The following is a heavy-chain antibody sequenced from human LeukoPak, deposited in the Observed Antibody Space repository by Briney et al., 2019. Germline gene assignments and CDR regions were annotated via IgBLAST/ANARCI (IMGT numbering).Heavy chain of an antibody. Sequence: LTGGSLRLSCAASGFTFDDYAMHWVRQAPGKGLELVSGISWNSGSIGYADSVKGRFTISRDNARNSLYLQMNSLRPEDTALYYCTKDLVPRGVVVTATAFDYWGQGTLVTVSS. CDR1: GFTFDDYA. V-gene: IGHV3-9*01. CDR2: ISWNSGSI. D-gene: IGHD2-21*02. J-gene: IGHJ4*02. CDR3: TKDLVPRGVVVTATAFDY.